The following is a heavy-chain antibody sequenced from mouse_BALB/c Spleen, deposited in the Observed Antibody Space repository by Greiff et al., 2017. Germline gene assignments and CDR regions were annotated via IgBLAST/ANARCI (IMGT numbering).Heavy chain of an antibody. CDR1: GFSLSTSGMG. CDR3: ARWYYYGYYYAMDY. D-gene: IGHD1-1*01. Sequence: QVTLKVSGPGILQPSQTLSLTCSFSGFSLSTSGMGVSWIRQPSGKGLEWLAHIYWDDDKRYNPSLKSRLTISKDTSSNQVFLKITSVDTADTATYYCARWYYYGYYYAMDYWGQGTSVTVSS. J-gene: IGHJ4*01. V-gene: IGHV8-12*01. CDR2: IYWDDDK.